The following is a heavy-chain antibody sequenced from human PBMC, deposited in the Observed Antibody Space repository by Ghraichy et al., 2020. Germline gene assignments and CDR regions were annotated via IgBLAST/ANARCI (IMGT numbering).Heavy chain of an antibody. J-gene: IGHJ4*02. D-gene: IGHD2-15*01. CDR3: ARGGPEYCSGGSCYAGDY. CDR1: GFTFSSYW. Sequence: VGSLRLSCAVSGFTFSSYWMHWVRQAPGKGLVWVSRINSDGSSISYADSVKGRFTFSRDNAKNTLYLQMNSLRADDTAVYYCARGGPEYCSGGSCYAGDYWGQGTLVTVSS. CDR2: INSDGSSI. V-gene: IGHV3-74*01.